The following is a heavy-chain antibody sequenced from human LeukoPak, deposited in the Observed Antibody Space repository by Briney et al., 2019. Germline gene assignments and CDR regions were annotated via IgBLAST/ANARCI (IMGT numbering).Heavy chain of an antibody. Sequence: GGSLRLSCAVSGFTVSSNYMTWVRQAPGKGLEWVSVIYSGGSTYYVDSVKGRFTISRDNSKNTVYLQMNRLRAVDTAVYYCARDSDDSLDYWGQGTLVTVSS. D-gene: IGHD3-22*01. V-gene: IGHV3-66*01. CDR2: IYSGGST. CDR3: ARDSDDSLDY. J-gene: IGHJ4*02. CDR1: GFTVSSNY.